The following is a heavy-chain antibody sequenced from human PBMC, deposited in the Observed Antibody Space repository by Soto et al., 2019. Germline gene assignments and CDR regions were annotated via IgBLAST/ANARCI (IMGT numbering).Heavy chain of an antibody. Sequence: SVKVSFKASGGTFSSYTISWVRQAPGQGLEWMGRIIPILGIANYAQKFQGRVTITADKSTSTAYMELSSLRSEDTAVYYCARQGSIAVAGPFDYWGQGTLVTVSS. CDR2: IIPILGIA. CDR1: GGTFSSYT. CDR3: ARQGSIAVAGPFDY. J-gene: IGHJ4*02. D-gene: IGHD6-19*01. V-gene: IGHV1-69*02.